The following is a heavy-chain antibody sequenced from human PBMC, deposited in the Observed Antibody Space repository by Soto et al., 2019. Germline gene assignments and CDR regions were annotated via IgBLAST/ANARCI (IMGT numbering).Heavy chain of an antibody. Sequence: GGSLRLSCAASGFTFSSYAMSWVRQAPGKGLEWVSAISGSGGSTYYADSVKGRFTISRDNSKNTLYLQMNSLRAEDTAVYYCAKADRYDFWSGYYTGLAPYWGQGTLVTVSS. CDR2: ISGSGGST. CDR1: GFTFSSYA. V-gene: IGHV3-23*01. J-gene: IGHJ4*02. CDR3: AKADRYDFWSGYYTGLAPY. D-gene: IGHD3-3*01.